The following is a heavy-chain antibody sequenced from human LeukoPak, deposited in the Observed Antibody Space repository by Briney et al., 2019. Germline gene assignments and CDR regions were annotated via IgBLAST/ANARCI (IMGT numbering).Heavy chain of an antibody. CDR2: IIPSLDVA. CDR3: ARDHCTPGTCLGGH. V-gene: IGHV1-69*04. Sequence: SVKVSCKASGDTFIPYTFSWVRQAPGQGLEWVGRIIPSLDVASYAQKFQGRVTLSVDRDTATTYMEVTSLRSEDTAIYYCARDHCTPGTCLGGHWGQGTLVTVSS. D-gene: IGHD2-15*01. CDR1: GDTFIPYT. J-gene: IGHJ4*02.